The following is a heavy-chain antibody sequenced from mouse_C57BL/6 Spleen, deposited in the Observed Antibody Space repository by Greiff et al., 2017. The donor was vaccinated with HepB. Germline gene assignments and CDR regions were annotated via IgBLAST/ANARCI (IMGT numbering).Heavy chain of an antibody. Sequence: EVQLQQSGPELVKPGASVKISCKASGYTFTDYYMNWVKQSHGKSLEWIGDINPNNGGTSYNQKFKGKATLTVDKSSSTAYMELRSLTSEDSAVYYCARSGGDYDPYFDVWGTGTTVTVSS. J-gene: IGHJ1*03. V-gene: IGHV1-26*01. D-gene: IGHD2-4*01. CDR1: GYTFTDYY. CDR3: ARSGGDYDPYFDV. CDR2: INPNNGGT.